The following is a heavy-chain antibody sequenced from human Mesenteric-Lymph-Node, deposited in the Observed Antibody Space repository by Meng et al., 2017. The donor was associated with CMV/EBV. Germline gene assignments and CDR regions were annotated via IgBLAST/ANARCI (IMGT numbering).Heavy chain of an antibody. CDR1: GFTFSSYG. Sequence: GGSLRLSCAASGFTFSSYGMHWVRQAPGKGLEWVSGIDINGATYYPGSVKGRFTISRENAKNSLYLQMNSLRAEDTAVYYCARELGTPGYWYFDLWGRGTLVTVSS. V-gene: IGHV3-13*01. D-gene: IGHD7-27*01. J-gene: IGHJ2*01. CDR2: IDINGAT. CDR3: ARELGTPGYWYFDL.